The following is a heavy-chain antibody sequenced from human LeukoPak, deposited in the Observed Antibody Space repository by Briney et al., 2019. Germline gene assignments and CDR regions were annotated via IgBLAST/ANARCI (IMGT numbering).Heavy chain of an antibody. V-gene: IGHV3-23*01. Sequence: GGSLRLSCAASGFTFSGYAMSWVRQAPGKELEWVSAISGSGGSTYYADSVKGRFTISRDNSKDTLYVQMNSLRAEDTAVYYCAKSGTITTSFDYWGQGTLVTVSS. J-gene: IGHJ4*02. CDR3: AKSGTITTSFDY. D-gene: IGHD3-22*01. CDR1: GFTFSGYA. CDR2: ISGSGGST.